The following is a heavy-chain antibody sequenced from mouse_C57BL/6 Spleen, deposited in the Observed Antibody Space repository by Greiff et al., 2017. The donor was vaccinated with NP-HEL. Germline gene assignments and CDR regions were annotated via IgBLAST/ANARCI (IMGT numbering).Heavy chain of an antibody. V-gene: IGHV1-55*01. CDR1: GYTFTSYW. J-gene: IGHJ2*01. Sequence: VQLQQSGAELVKPGASVKMSCKASGYTFTSYWITWVKQRPGQGLEWIGDIYPGSGSTNYNEKFKSKATLTVDTSSSTAYMQLSSLTSADSAFYYCARGAVGFDYWGQGTTLTVSS. CDR3: ARGAVGFDY. CDR2: IYPGSGST. D-gene: IGHD1-1*02.